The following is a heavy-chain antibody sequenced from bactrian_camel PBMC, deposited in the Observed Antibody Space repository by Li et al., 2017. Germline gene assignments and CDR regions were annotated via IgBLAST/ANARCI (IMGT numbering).Heavy chain of an antibody. Sequence: HVQLVESGGGSGQAGGSLRLSCAVAGYADCWYDMRWYRQVPGKEREFVSEVRHNGATRYADSVKGRFTISHDNAKNTLYLQMNSLKPEDTAIYYCAANFGPYCSGPYLARRANFEGQGTQVTVS. CDR1: GYADCWYD. CDR2: VRHNGAT. D-gene: IGHD2*01. J-gene: IGHJ4*01. V-gene: IGHV3S55*01.